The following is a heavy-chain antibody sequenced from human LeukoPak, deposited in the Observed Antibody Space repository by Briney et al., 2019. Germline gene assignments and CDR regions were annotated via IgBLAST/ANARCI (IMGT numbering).Heavy chain of an antibody. CDR2: ISNSGST. J-gene: IGHJ4*02. D-gene: IGHD2-2*01. V-gene: IGHV4-38-2*01. CDR1: GYSISSGYY. CDR3: ARATCRVPAATHLF. Sequence: LETLTLTCDVSGYSISSGYYRGWIRPPPGKRLEWIGSISNSGSTYYTQSLKSRVTISVDTSTNQSYLKLSCVTAEDTAVYYCARATCRVPAATHLFWGQETGVTVSS.